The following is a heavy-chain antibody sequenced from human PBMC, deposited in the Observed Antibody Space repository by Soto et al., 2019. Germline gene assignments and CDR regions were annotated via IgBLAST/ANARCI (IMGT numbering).Heavy chain of an antibody. CDR3: ASDMSTT. Sequence: QVQLVQSGAEVKKPGASVKVSCKASGYTFTSHDINWMRQATGQGLEWMGWMNPNSGHTNYAQKFQGRVXMTRDTSISTAYMELTNLRSEDTAIYYCASDMSTTWGQGPLVTVSS. CDR1: GYTFTSHD. D-gene: IGHD2-2*01. CDR2: MNPNSGHT. V-gene: IGHV1-8*01. J-gene: IGHJ5*02.